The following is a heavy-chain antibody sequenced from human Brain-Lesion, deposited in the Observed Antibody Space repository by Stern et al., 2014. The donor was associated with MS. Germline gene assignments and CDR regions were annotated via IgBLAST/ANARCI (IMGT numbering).Heavy chain of an antibody. CDR1: GFTFDDYA. D-gene: IGHD1-14*01. CDR3: ARDITGSSAYFAY. V-gene: IGHV3-9*01. CDR2: ISWNSGTI. J-gene: IGHJ4*02. Sequence: VQLVQSGGDLVQPGRSLRLSWAAFGFTFDDYAMHWVRQAPGKGREWVQGISWNSGTIGYADSVKGRFTTSRDNAYSSLYLQMNSLRPEDTALYYCARDITGSSAYFAYWGQGTLVTVSS.